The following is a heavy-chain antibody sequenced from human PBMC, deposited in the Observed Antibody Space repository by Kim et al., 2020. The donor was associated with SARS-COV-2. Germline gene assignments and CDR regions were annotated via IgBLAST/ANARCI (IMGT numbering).Heavy chain of an antibody. J-gene: IGHJ5*02. D-gene: IGHD3-22*01. V-gene: IGHV3-9*01. Sequence: ESVKCRITISRDNAKNSLYLQMNSLRAEDTALYYCAKEVRYYYDSSGYYSSWGQGTLVTVSS. CDR3: AKEVRYYYDSSGYYSS.